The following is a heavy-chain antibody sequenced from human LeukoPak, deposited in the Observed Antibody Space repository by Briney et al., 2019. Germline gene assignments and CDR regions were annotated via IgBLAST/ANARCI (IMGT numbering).Heavy chain of an antibody. J-gene: IGHJ4*02. CDR3: ARGPSITIFGVVIGTFDY. D-gene: IGHD3-3*01. Sequence: GASVKVSCKASGYTFTSYAMHWVRQAPGQRLEWMGWSNAGNGNTKYSQKFQGRVTITRDTSASTAYMELSSLRSEDTAVYYCARGPSITIFGVVIGTFDYWGQGTLVTVSS. CDR1: GYTFTSYA. V-gene: IGHV1-3*01. CDR2: SNAGNGNT.